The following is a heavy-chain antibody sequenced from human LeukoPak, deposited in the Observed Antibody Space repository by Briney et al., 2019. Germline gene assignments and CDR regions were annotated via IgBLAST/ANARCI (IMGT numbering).Heavy chain of an antibody. CDR2: IWSDSTNK. Sequence: GGSLRLSCAASGFTFSTYAMRWVRQAPGKGLEWVAVIWSDSTNKYYADSVRGRFTISRDNSKNTLYLQMSSLRAEDTAMYYCARDRLTTVTTFHFDYWGQGTLVTVSS. CDR3: ARDRLTTVTTFHFDY. D-gene: IGHD4-17*01. J-gene: IGHJ4*02. V-gene: IGHV3-33*01. CDR1: GFTFSTYA.